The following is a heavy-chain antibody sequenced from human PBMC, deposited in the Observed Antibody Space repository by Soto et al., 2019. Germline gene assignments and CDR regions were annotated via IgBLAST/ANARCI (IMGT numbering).Heavy chain of an antibody. J-gene: IGHJ6*02. CDR2: VKYDGGIT. D-gene: IGHD2-21*01. CDR3: ARGLRGEYGKDV. CDR1: GFTFSDYW. V-gene: IGHV3-74*03. Sequence: EVQLVESGGGLVQPGGSLRLSCAASGFTFSDYWMHWVRQAPGKGLVWVSRVKYDGGITTYGDSVKGRFTISRDNAKNTVYLQMTSPRAEDTAVYDWARGLRGEYGKDVWGRGTTVTVSS.